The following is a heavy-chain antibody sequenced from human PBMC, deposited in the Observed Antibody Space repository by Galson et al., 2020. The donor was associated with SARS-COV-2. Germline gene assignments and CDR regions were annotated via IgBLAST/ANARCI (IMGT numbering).Heavy chain of an antibody. V-gene: IGHV3-30*01. J-gene: IGHJ4*02. CDR3: ARELAAYRFFEY. CDR1: GFTFSSYA. CDR2: ISYDGSNK. D-gene: IGHD3-16*02. Sequence: LSLTCAASGFTFSSYAMHWLRQAPGKGLEWVAVISYDGSNKYYADSVKGRFTISRDNSKNTLYLQMNSLRAEDTAVYYCARELAAYRFFEYGGQGTLVTVS.